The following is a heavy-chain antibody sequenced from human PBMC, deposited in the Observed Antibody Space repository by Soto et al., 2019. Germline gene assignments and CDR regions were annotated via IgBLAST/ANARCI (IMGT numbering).Heavy chain of an antibody. CDR1: GFTFSSYS. V-gene: IGHV3-21*06. J-gene: IGHJ6*02. Sequence: EVQLVESGGGLVKPGGSLRLSCAASGFTFSSYSMNWVRQAPGKGLEWVSSISSGSSYIYYADSVKGRFTISRDNAKNSLYLQMNSLRAEDTAVYYCARSSGGSGKLWNYYGMDVWGQGITVTVSS. D-gene: IGHD3-10*01. CDR3: ARSSGGSGKLWNYYGMDV. CDR2: ISSGSSYI.